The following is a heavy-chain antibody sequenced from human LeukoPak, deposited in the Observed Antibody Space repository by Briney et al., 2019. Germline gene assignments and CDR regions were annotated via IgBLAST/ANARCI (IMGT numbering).Heavy chain of an antibody. CDR3: ARGGIRQTFDN. D-gene: IGHD3-3*02. J-gene: IGHJ4*02. CDR2: IYYSGST. Sequence: ASETLSLTCTVSGGSISTYYWNWIRQPPGKGPEWIGYIYYSGSTNYNPSLKSRDTISVDTSKNQFSLNLTSVTAADTAVYYCARGGIRQTFDNWGQGTLVTVSS. V-gene: IGHV4-59*01. CDR1: GGSISTYY.